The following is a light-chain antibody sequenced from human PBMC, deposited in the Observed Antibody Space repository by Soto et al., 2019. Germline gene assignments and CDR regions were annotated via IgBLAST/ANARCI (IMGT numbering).Light chain of an antibody. Sequence: EIVLTQSPGTLSLSPGERATLSCRANQSVSSSYLGWYQQKPGQATRLLIFGSSSMATGIPDRFSGSGSVTDFTLTISRVEPEDFAVYYCEQYDNPPITCSQGTRLEIK. CDR1: QSVSSSY. V-gene: IGKV3-20*01. CDR3: EQYDNPPIT. CDR2: GSS. J-gene: IGKJ5*01.